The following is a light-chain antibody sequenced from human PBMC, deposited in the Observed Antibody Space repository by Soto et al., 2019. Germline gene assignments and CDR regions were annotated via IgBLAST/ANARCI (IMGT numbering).Light chain of an antibody. CDR2: EVS. CDR1: SSDVGGYNF. CDR3: SSYTSGTTPYV. J-gene: IGLJ1*01. V-gene: IGLV2-14*01. Sequence: QSALTQPASVSGSPGQSITISGTGTSSDVGGYNFVPWHQQHPGKAPKLMIYEVSDRPSGVSNRFSGSKSGNTASLTISGLQAEDEADYYCSSYTSGTTPYVFGSGTKVTVL.